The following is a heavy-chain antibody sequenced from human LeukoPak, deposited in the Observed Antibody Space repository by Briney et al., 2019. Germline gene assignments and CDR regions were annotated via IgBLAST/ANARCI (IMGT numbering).Heavy chain of an antibody. Sequence: PGGSLRLSCAASGFSFSTHAIYWVRQAPGKGLEYVSAISSNGGNKDYATSVKGRFTVSRDNSDNTVFLQMGSLRDEDMAVYYCARGYCDTNSGYTALGYWGQGTLVTVSS. J-gene: IGHJ4*02. D-gene: IGHD5-12*01. CDR3: ARGYCDTNSGYTALGY. V-gene: IGHV3-64*01. CDR2: ISSNGGNK. CDR1: GFSFSTHA.